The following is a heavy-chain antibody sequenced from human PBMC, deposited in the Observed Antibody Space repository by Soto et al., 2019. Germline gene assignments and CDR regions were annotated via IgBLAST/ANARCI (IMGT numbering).Heavy chain of an antibody. CDR1: DGSISSGGCY. D-gene: IGHD3-10*01. CDR2: IYYSGST. CDR3: ARNYGDDAFDI. Sequence: PSETLSLTCPVSDGSISSGGCYWSWIRQPAGKGLEWIGYIYYSGSTNYNPSLKSRVTISVDTSKNQFSLKLSSVTVADTAVYYCARNYGDDAFDIWGQGTMVTVSS. J-gene: IGHJ3*02. V-gene: IGHV4-61*08.